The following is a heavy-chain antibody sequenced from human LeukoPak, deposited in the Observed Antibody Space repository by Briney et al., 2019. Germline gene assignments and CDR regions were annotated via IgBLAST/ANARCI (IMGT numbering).Heavy chain of an antibody. J-gene: IGHJ4*02. CDR2: ISSSSSTI. V-gene: IGHV3-48*01. CDR1: GFTFSSYS. D-gene: IGHD6-6*01. Sequence: PGGSLRLSCAESGFTFSSYSMNWVRQAPGKGLEWVSYISSSSSTIYYADSVKGRFTISRDNAKNSLYLQMNSLRAEDTAVYYCARVLAARPSSSFDYWGQGTLVTVSS. CDR3: ARVLAARPSSSFDY.